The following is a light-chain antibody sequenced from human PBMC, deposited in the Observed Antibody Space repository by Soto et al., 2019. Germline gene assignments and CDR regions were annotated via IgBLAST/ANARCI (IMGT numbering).Light chain of an antibody. CDR3: SSFTTSRLYV. Sequence: QSALTQPASVSGSPGQSITISCTGTSSDIGVYDYVSWYQQHPGKAPRLLIHGVRNRPPGISSRFSGSKSGLTASLTISGLQAEDEADYYCSSFTTSRLYVFGPGTKVTVL. J-gene: IGLJ1*01. CDR2: GVR. CDR1: SSDIGVYDY. V-gene: IGLV2-14*01.